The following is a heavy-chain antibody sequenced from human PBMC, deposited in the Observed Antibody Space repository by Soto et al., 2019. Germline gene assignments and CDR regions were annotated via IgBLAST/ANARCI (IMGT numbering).Heavy chain of an antibody. CDR1: GDTVSSNSVA. Sequence: NLSLTCVGSGDTVSSNSVAWNCVRQSPSRGLEWLGRTYYRSRWYSDYAVSVRSRIDINADTSKNQVSLQLNSVTPEDTAVYYCARSEEDSDYYYYGMDVWGQGTTVTFSS. J-gene: IGHJ6*02. CDR2: TYYRSRWYS. V-gene: IGHV6-1*01. D-gene: IGHD2-15*01. CDR3: ARSEEDSDYYYYGMDV.